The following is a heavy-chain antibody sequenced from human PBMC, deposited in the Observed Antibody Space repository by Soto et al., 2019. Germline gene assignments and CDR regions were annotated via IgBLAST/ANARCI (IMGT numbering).Heavy chain of an antibody. Sequence: SVKLSCKASGGTFSSYTISWVRQAPGQGLEWMGRIIPILGIANYAQKFQGRVTITADKSTSTAYMELSSLRSEDTAVYYCARDFGSGSYINWFDPWGQGTLVTGSS. D-gene: IGHD3-10*01. CDR1: GGTFSSYT. J-gene: IGHJ5*02. V-gene: IGHV1-69*04. CDR3: ARDFGSGSYINWFDP. CDR2: IIPILGIA.